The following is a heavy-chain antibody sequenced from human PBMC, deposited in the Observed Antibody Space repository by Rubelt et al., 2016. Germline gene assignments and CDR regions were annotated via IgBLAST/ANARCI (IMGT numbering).Heavy chain of an antibody. CDR3: AKDRYGDYAPLDAFDI. V-gene: IGHV3-23*01. J-gene: IGHJ3*02. D-gene: IGHD4-17*01. Sequence: QLLESGGGLVQPGGSLRLSCAASGFTFSSYAMSWVRQAPGKGLEWVSAISGSGGSTYYADSVKGLFTIARDNSKNRLYLQMNSLRAEDTAVYYCAKDRYGDYAPLDAFDIWGQGTMVTVSS. CDR1: GFTFSSYA. CDR2: ISGSGGST.